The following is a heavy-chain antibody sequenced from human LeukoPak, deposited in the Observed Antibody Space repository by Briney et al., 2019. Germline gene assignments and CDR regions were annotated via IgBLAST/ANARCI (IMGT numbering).Heavy chain of an antibody. Sequence: SETLSLTCAVYGGSFSGYYWSWIRQPPGKGLEWIGEINHSGSTNYNPSLKSRVTISVDTSKNQFSLKLSSVTAADTAVYYCARVGFTGYYFVYWGQGTLDTVSS. J-gene: IGHJ4*02. D-gene: IGHD2-8*02. CDR3: ARVGFTGYYFVY. V-gene: IGHV4-34*01. CDR1: GGSFSGYY. CDR2: INHSGST.